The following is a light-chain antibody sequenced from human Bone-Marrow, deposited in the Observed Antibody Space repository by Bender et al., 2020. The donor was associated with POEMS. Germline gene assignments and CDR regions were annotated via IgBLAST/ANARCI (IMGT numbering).Light chain of an antibody. CDR2: DST. CDR3: SSYTSNNTPNV. V-gene: IGLV2-14*03. J-gene: IGLJ1*01. Sequence: QSALTQSASVSGSPGQSITISCTGTSSDIGSYNYVSWYQQHPGKAPKLIIYDSTNRPSGVSHRFSGSKSGDTASLTISGLQAEDEAEYYCSSYTSNNTPNVFGTGTKVTVL. CDR1: SSDIGSYNY.